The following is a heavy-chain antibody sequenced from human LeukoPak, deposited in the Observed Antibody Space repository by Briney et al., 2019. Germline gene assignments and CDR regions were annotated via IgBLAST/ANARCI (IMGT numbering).Heavy chain of an antibody. D-gene: IGHD3-22*01. CDR1: GGSFSGYY. J-gene: IGHJ3*02. CDR3: ARDRGNYYDSSGAFDI. V-gene: IGHV4-34*01. Sequence: SETLSLTCAVYGGSFSGYYWSWIRQPPGKGLEWIGEISHSGSTNYNPSLKSRVTISVDTSKNQFSLKLSSVTAADTAVYYCARDRGNYYDSSGAFDIWGQGTMVTVSS. CDR2: ISHSGST.